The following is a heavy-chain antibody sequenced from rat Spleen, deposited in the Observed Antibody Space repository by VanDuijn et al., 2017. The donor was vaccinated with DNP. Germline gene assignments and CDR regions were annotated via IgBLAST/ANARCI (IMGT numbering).Heavy chain of an antibody. V-gene: IGHV5-19*01. CDR3: AGRPPPTRGPFDY. CDR2: ISPSGGST. Sequence: EVQLVESGGGLVQPGRSLKLSCATSGFTFSNYGMHWIRQAPTKGLEWVASISPSGGSTSYRDSVKGRFTISRDNAKSTLYLQMDSLRSEDTATYYCAGRPPPTRGPFDYWGQGVTVTVSS. CDR1: GFTFSNYG. J-gene: IGHJ2*01. D-gene: IGHD1-4*01.